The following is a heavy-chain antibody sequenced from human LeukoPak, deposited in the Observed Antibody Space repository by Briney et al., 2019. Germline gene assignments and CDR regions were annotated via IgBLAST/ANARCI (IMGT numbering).Heavy chain of an antibody. CDR2: ISAYNGNT. V-gene: IGHV1-18*01. CDR3: ARDWAPAAIPGYYYYGMDV. J-gene: IGHJ6*02. CDR1: GYTFTSYG. Sequence: ASVKVSCKASGYTFTSYGISWVRQAPGQGLEWMGWISAYNGNTNYALKLQGRVTMTTDTSTSTAYMELRSLRSDDTAVYYCARDWAPAAIPGYYYYGMDVWGQGTTVTVSS. D-gene: IGHD2-2*02.